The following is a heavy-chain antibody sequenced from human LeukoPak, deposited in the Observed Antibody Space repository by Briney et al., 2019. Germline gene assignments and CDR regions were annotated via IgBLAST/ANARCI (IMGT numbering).Heavy chain of an antibody. CDR2: INPNSGGT. J-gene: IGHJ4*02. CDR3: ATAPSTVTTNS. CDR1: GYTFTSYY. V-gene: IGHV1-2*02. Sequence: GASVKVSCKASGYTFTSYYMHWVRQAPGQGLEWMGWINPNSGGTNYAQKFQGRVTMTRDTSISTAYMELSRLRSEDTAVYYCATAPSTVTTNSWGQGTLVTVSS. D-gene: IGHD4-17*01.